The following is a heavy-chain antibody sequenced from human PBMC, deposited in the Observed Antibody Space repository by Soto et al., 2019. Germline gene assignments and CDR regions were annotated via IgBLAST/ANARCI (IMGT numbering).Heavy chain of an antibody. CDR3: ARGGHSSGWNAFDI. D-gene: IGHD6-19*01. Sequence: SVKVSCKASGGTFSSYTISWVRQAPGQGLEWMGRIIPILGIANYAQKFQGRVTITADKSTSTAYMELSNLRSEDTAVYYCARGGHSSGWNAFDIWGQGTMVTVSS. V-gene: IGHV1-69*02. CDR1: GGTFSSYT. CDR2: IIPILGIA. J-gene: IGHJ3*02.